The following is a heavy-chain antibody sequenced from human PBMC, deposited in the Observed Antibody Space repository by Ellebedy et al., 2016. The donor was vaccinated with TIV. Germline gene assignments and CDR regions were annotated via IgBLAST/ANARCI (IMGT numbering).Heavy chain of an antibody. Sequence: GESLKISCATSGFSVSGMHWVRQAPGKGLEWVAFVRSDTTTKYYSDSVKGRFTISRDNSKNTLDLQMNSLRAVDTAVYYCVKGAYPVPTVMAVWGQGTMVTVSS. CDR1: GFSVSG. J-gene: IGHJ6*02. CDR3: VKGAYPVPTVMAV. V-gene: IGHV3-30*02. D-gene: IGHD3-16*01. CDR2: VRSDTTTK.